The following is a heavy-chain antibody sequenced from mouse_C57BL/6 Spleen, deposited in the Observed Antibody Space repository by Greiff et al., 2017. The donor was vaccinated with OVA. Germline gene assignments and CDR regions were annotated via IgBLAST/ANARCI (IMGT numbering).Heavy chain of an antibody. J-gene: IGHJ4*01. CDR3: ARPIITTVVATGDAMDY. CDR1: GFTFSDYG. D-gene: IGHD1-1*01. Sequence: EVKLVESGGGLVKPGGSLKLSCAASGFTFSDYGMHWVRQAPEKGLEWVAYISSGSSTIYYADTVKGRFTISRDNAKNTLFLQMTSLRSEDTAMYYCARPIITTVVATGDAMDYWGQGTSVTVSS. V-gene: IGHV5-17*01. CDR2: ISSGSSTI.